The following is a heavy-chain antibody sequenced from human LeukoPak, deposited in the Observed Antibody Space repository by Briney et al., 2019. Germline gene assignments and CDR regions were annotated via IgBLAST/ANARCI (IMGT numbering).Heavy chain of an antibody. D-gene: IGHD2-8*01. V-gene: IGHV4-4*02. Sequence: SGTLSLTCAVSGGSISSNNWWGLVRQPPGKGLEWIGEIYHSGSPNYNPSLKSRVTISVDKSRNHFSLNLSSVTAADTAVYYCARDLGYCTNGVCHTRFDYWGQGTLVAVSS. CDR3: ARDLGYCTNGVCHTRFDY. CDR2: IYHSGSP. J-gene: IGHJ4*02. CDR1: GGSISSNNW.